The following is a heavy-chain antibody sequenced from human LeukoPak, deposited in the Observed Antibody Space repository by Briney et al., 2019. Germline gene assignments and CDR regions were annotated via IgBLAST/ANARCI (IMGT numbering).Heavy chain of an antibody. CDR2: VTRNGNTI. D-gene: IGHD6-19*01. CDR1: GFTLSSYG. J-gene: IGHJ4*02. CDR3: AKDLEASYSGWYFDY. V-gene: IGHV3-23*01. Sequence: GGSLRLSCAASGFTLSSYGMSWVRQAPGKGLEWVSSVTRNGNTIYYADSVKGRYTISRDNAKNTLSLQMNSLRAEDTAVYYCAKDLEASYSGWYFDYWGRGTLVTVSS.